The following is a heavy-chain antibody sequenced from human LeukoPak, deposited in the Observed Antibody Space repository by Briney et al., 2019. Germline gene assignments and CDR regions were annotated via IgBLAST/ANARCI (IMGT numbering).Heavy chain of an antibody. J-gene: IGHJ4*02. V-gene: IGHV1-18*01. CDR3: ARGRPASGSYYVY. D-gene: IGHD1-26*01. Sequence: GASVKVSCKASGYTFTSYGINWVRQAPGQGLEWMGWISPYNGNTDYAQELQGRVTMTTDTSTNTAHMELRSLRSDDTAVYYCARGRPASGSYYVYWGQGTLVTVSS. CDR1: GYTFTSYG. CDR2: ISPYNGNT.